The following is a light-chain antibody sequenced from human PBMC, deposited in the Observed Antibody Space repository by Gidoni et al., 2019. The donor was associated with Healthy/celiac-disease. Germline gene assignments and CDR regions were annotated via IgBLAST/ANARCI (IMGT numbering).Light chain of an antibody. Sequence: DIQMTPSPSSLSASVGDRVTITCRASKSIGSYLHWYQQKPGKAPKLLIYAASSLQSGVPSRFSGSGSGTDFTLTISSLQTEDFATYYCQQSYSTPFTFGGGTKVEIK. CDR2: AAS. V-gene: IGKV1-39*01. J-gene: IGKJ4*01. CDR3: QQSYSTPFT. CDR1: KSIGSY.